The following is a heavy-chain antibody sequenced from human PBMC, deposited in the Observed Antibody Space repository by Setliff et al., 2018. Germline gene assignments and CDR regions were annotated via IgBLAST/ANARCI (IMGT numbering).Heavy chain of an antibody. CDR2: ISVYNGDT. CDR3: AGAPSMELVTIRTNSWLTY. CDR1: GYTFRNHA. V-gene: IGHV1-18*01. Sequence: GASVKVSCKASGYTFRNHAFAWVRQAPGQGLEWVGWISVYNGDTNYAQKFQGRVTLTTDTSTSTAYMELRSLTSDDSAFYYCAGAPSMELVTIRTNSWLTYWGQGTLVTVSS. J-gene: IGHJ4*02. D-gene: IGHD5-18*01.